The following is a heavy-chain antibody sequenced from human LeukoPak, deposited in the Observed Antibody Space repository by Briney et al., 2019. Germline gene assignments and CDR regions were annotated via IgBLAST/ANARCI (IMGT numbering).Heavy chain of an antibody. CDR1: GFTFSSFA. V-gene: IGHV3-23*01. Sequence: PGGSLRLSCAASGFTFSSFAMNWVRQPPGKGLEWVSSISGSGDAKIYADSVKGRFTISRENSKNTLYLQMNSLGAEDTAVYYCVLSFCGGDCYSGFDYWGQGTLVTVSS. CDR2: ISGSGDAK. CDR3: VLSFCGGDCYSGFDY. D-gene: IGHD2-21*02. J-gene: IGHJ4*02.